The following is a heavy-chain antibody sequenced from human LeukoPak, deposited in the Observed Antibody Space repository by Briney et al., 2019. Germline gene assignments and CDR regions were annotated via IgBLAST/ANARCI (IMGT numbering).Heavy chain of an antibody. CDR2: IDYNGRT. Sequence: PSETLSLTCTVSGGSVSSGTYFLNWIRQPPGKGLEWIGYIDYNGRTNYNPSLKSRVTISIDTSKNQVSLKLSSVAAADTAVYYCATSVMYGGAFDIWGQGTMVTVSA. CDR3: ATSVMYGGAFDI. CDR1: GGSVSSGTYF. V-gene: IGHV4-61*01. D-gene: IGHD4-23*01. J-gene: IGHJ3*02.